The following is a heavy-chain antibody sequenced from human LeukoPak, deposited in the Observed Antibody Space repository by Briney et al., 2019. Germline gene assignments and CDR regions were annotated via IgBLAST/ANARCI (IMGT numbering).Heavy chain of an antibody. CDR1: GGSITSSSHY. J-gene: IGHJ4*02. Sequence: PSETLSLTCTVSGGSITSSSHYWGWIRQPPGKGLQWLGLIYYDGSAYYNLSLKSRLTISIDTSKSQFSLQLSSVTAADTAVYYCARHGKMATITVGPYFDYWGQGTLVTVSS. CDR2: IYYDGSA. V-gene: IGHV4-39*01. CDR3: ARHGKMATITVGPYFDY. D-gene: IGHD5-24*01.